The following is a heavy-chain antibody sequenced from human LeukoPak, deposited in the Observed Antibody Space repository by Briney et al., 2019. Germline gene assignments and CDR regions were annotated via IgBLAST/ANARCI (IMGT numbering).Heavy chain of an antibody. CDR2: INPNSGGT. Sequence: ASVKVSCKASGYTFTGYYMHWVRQAPGQGLEWMGWINPNSGGTNYAQKFQGRVTMTRDTSISTAYMELSRPRSDDTAVYYCARDPPRDSGSYTILYYWGQGTLVTVSS. CDR1: GYTFTGYY. J-gene: IGHJ4*02. D-gene: IGHD1-26*01. CDR3: ARDPPRDSGSYTILYY. V-gene: IGHV1-2*02.